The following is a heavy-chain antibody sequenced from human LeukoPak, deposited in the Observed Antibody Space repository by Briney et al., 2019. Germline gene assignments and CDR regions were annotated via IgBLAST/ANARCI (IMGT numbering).Heavy chain of an antibody. CDR1: GGSISSSSYY. V-gene: IGHV4-39*01. CDR2: IYYSGST. D-gene: IGHD5-12*01. CDR3: ARQRGSGYDPPIPDDAFDI. J-gene: IGHJ3*02. Sequence: PSETLSLTCTVSGGSISSSSYYWGWIRQPPGKGLEWIGSIYYSGSTYYNPSLKSRVTISVDTSKNQFSLKLSSVTAADTAVYYCARQRGSGYDPPIPDDAFDIWGQGTMVTVSS.